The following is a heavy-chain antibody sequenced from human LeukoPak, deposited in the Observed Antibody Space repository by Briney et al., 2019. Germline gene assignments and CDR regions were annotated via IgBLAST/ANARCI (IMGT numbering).Heavy chain of an antibody. CDR2: ISGSDTRT. J-gene: IGHJ4*02. V-gene: IGHV3-23*01. CDR1: GFTVSSNY. CDR3: AKEDSRGHWFDY. Sequence: PGGSLRLSCAASGFTVSSNYMSWVRQAPGKGLEWVSAISGSDTRTYYADSLKGRFTISRDNSKNTLYLQMDSLTAEDTAIYYCAKEDSRGHWFDYWGQGTLVTVSS. D-gene: IGHD3-22*01.